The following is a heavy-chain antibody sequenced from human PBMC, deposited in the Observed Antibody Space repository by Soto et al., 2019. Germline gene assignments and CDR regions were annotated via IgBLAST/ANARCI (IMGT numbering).Heavy chain of an antibody. CDR3: AREFGYCSGGSCYRMAFDI. CDR2: IYYSGST. V-gene: IGHV4-39*02. J-gene: IGHJ3*02. Sequence: QLQLQESGPGLVKPSETLSLTCTVSGGSISSSSYYWGWIRQPPGKGLEWIGSIYYSGSTYYNPSLNRRVTISVDTSKNQFSLKLSSVAAADTAVDYCAREFGYCSGGSCYRMAFDIWGQGTMVTVSS. CDR1: GGSISSSSYY. D-gene: IGHD2-15*01.